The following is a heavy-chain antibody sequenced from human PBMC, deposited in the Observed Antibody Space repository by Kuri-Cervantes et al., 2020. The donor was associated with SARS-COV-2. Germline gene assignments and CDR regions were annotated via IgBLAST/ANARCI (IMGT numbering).Heavy chain of an antibody. V-gene: IGHV3-21*04. Sequence: ETLSLTCAASGFTFSSYSMNWVRQAPGKGLEWVSSISSSSSYIYYADSVKGRFTISRDNAKNSLYLQMNSLRAEDTAVYYCAKDRPLWEQPSGRWFDPWGQGTLVTVSS. J-gene: IGHJ5*02. D-gene: IGHD1-26*01. CDR3: AKDRPLWEQPSGRWFDP. CDR1: GFTFSSYS. CDR2: ISSSSSYI.